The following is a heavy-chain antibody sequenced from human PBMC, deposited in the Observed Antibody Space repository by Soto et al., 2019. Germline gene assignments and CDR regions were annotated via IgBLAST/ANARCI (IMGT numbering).Heavy chain of an antibody. J-gene: IGHJ4*02. V-gene: IGHV3-11*01. CDR1: GFTFSAYY. Sequence: KPGGSLRLSCAASGFTFSAYYMSWIRQAPGEGLEWVSHISNSGTTMLYADSVKGRFTISRDNAKNSLYLQMNSLRSEDTAVYYCARARGYCSNGDCTLIYFDYWGQGAPVTVSS. CDR2: ISNSGTTM. CDR3: ARARGYCSNGDCTLIYFDY. D-gene: IGHD2-8*01.